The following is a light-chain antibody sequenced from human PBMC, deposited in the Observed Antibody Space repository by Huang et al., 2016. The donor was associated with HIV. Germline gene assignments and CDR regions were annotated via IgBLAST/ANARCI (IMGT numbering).Light chain of an antibody. CDR3: HQHSSWPGT. Sequence: DILLTQSPATLSLSPGERATLSCRAGPSVGSDLAWYQQKPGQAPRLLVSDASHKATGIPARFRGSGTGTDFTLTISSLEPEDFAVYYCHQHSSWPGTFGQGTRVEIK. CDR1: PSVGSD. CDR2: DAS. J-gene: IGKJ1*01. V-gene: IGKV3-11*01.